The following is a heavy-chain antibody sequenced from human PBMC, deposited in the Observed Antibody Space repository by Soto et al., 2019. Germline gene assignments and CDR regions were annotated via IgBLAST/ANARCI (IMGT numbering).Heavy chain of an antibody. J-gene: IGHJ4*02. D-gene: IGHD2-15*01. V-gene: IGHV3-53*04. CDR2: IYSGGTT. Sequence: EVQLVESGGGLVQPGGSLRLSCAVSDFTVSSNYMSWVRQAPGKGLEWVSVIYSGGTTYYADSVQGRFTISRHNSKNTLYLQRNSRRAEDTAVYYCAAGLGSFYWGQGTLVTVSS. CDR1: DFTVSSNY. CDR3: AAGLGSFY.